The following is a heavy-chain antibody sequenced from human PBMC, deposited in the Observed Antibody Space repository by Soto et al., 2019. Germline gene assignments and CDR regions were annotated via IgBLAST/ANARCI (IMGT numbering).Heavy chain of an antibody. CDR1: SGSISSSNW. V-gene: IGHV4-4*02. J-gene: IGHJ6*03. CDR3: AREPFVRGVNDYYYYYYMDV. Sequence: SETLSLTCAVSSGSISSSNWWSWVRQPPGKGLEWIGEIYHSGSTNYNPSLKSRVTISVDKSKNQFSLKLSSVTAADTAVYYCAREPFVRGVNDYYYYYYMDVWGKGTTVTVSS. D-gene: IGHD3-10*02. CDR2: IYHSGST.